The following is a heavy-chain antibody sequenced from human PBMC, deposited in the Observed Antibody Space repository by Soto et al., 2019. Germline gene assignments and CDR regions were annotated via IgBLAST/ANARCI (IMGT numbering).Heavy chain of an antibody. CDR2: ISYSGST. CDR1: GGSISSDSYY. J-gene: IGHJ4*02. D-gene: IGHD3-10*01. Sequence: PSETLSLTCTVSGGSISSDSYYWGWIRQSPEKGLEWIASISYSGSTYYNPTLKSRLIISVDTSKSQFSLKLTSVTAADTAVYYCARGSGGPYYGSGCPWGQGTRVTVSS. V-gene: IGHV4-39*01. CDR3: ARGSGGPYYGSGCP.